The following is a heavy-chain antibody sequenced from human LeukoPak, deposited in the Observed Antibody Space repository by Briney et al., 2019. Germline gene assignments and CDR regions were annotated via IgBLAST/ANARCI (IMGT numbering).Heavy chain of an antibody. CDR1: GFTFSSYA. CDR3: AKGGYYYDSSLSL. D-gene: IGHD3-22*01. V-gene: IGHV3-23*01. Sequence: GGSLRLSCAASGFTFSSYAMSWVRQAPGKGLEWVSAISGSGGSTYYADSVKGRFTISRDNSKSTLYLQMNSLRAEDTAVYYCAKGGYYYDSSLSLWGQGTLVTVSS. J-gene: IGHJ4*02. CDR2: ISGSGGST.